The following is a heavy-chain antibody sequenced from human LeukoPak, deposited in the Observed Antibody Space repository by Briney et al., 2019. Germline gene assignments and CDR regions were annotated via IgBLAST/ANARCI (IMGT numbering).Heavy chain of an antibody. J-gene: IGHJ4*02. Sequence: PGGSLRLSCAASGFTFRSYWMHWVRQAPGKGLVWVLRINSDGSSTSYADSVKGRFTISRDNAKNTLNLQMNSLRAEDTAVYYCARDPDAWEVTIDHWGQGTLVTVSS. CDR3: ARDPDAWEVTIDH. CDR2: INSDGSST. D-gene: IGHD1-26*01. V-gene: IGHV3-74*01. CDR1: GFTFRSYW.